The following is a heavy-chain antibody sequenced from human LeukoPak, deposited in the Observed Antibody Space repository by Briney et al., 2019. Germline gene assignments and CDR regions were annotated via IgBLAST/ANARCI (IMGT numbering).Heavy chain of an antibody. J-gene: IGHJ3*02. Sequence: HPGGSLRLSCAASGFTVSSNYMSWVRQAPGKGLEWVSVMYSGGSTYYADSVKGRFTISRDNSKNTLYLQMNSLRAEDTAVYYCARSQYAFDIWGQGTMDTVSS. CDR3: ARSQYAFDI. CDR1: GFTVSSNY. CDR2: MYSGGST. V-gene: IGHV3-53*01.